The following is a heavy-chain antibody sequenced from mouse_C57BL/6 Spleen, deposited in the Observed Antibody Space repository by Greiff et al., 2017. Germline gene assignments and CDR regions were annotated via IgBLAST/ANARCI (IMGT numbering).Heavy chain of an antibody. V-gene: IGHV5-6*01. D-gene: IGHD4-1*02. Sequence: EVKLVESGGDLVKPGGSLKLSCAASGFTFSSYGMSWVRQTPDKRLEWVATISSGGSYTYYPDSVKGRFTISRDNAKNPLYLQMRSLKSEDTAMYYCARLGDYNWYYFDDWGKGTTLTVSS. CDR2: ISSGGSYT. J-gene: IGHJ2*01. CDR1: GFTFSSYG. CDR3: ARLGDYNWYYFDD.